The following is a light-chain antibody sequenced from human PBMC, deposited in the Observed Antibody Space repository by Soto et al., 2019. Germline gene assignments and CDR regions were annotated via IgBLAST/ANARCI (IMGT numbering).Light chain of an antibody. CDR1: QSISSY. CDR2: AAS. J-gene: IGKJ2*01. Sequence: DIQMTQSPSSLSASVGDRVTITCRASQSISSYLNWYQQKPGKAPKLLIYAASSLQSGVQSRFSGSGSGTDFTLTISSLQPKDFATYYCKKSNSPPPYPFGRGTKREIK. V-gene: IGKV1-39*01. CDR3: KKSNSPPPYP.